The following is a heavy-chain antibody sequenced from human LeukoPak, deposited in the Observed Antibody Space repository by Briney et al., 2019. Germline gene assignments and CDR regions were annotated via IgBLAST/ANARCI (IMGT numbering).Heavy chain of an antibody. CDR2: IKGDEMTT. CDR3: ARGGLFAYYFDY. V-gene: IGHV3-74*01. J-gene: IGHJ4*02. Sequence: GGSLSLSCAASTFIFSDYAMTWVRQAPGKGLEWVSRIKGDEMTTNYADSVEGRFTISRDNAKNTVYLEINSLRAEDTAVYYCARGGLFAYYFDYWGQGTLVTVSS. D-gene: IGHD3-10*02. CDR1: TFIFSDYA.